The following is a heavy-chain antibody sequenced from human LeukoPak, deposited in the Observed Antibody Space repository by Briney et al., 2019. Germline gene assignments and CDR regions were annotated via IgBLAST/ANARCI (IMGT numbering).Heavy chain of an antibody. Sequence: KISCKGSGYSFTSYWIGWVRQMPGKGLEWMGIIYPGDSDTRYSPSFQGQVTISADKSISTAYLQWSSLKASDTAMYYCARARSNYYDSSYYFDYWGQGTLVTVSS. CDR3: ARARSNYYDSSYYFDY. V-gene: IGHV5-51*01. D-gene: IGHD3-22*01. J-gene: IGHJ4*02. CDR2: IYPGDSDT. CDR1: GYSFTSYW.